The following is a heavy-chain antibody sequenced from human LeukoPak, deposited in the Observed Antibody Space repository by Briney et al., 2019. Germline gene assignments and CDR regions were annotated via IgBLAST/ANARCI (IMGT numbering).Heavy chain of an antibody. D-gene: IGHD1-14*01. V-gene: IGHV1-18*01. CDR1: GYTFTNPG. CDR2: INTHNGDT. J-gene: IGHJ4*02. CDR3: ARGKTTHPIDY. Sequence: ASVKLSCKASGYTFTNPGINWVRQTPGQGLEWMGYINTHNGDTNYAQNLQGRLTVTADTSTSTAYMELRSLRSDDTAMYYCARGKTTHPIDYWGQGTLVTVSS.